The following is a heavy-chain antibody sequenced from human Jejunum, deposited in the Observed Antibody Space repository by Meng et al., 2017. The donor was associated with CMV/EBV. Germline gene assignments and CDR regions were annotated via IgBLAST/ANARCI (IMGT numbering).Heavy chain of an antibody. V-gene: IGHV3-20*03. CDR2: INWNGGSS. D-gene: IGHD3-10*01. Sequence: IFCDYGVNWVRPAPGKGLEWVSGINWNGGSSDYEDSVKGRFTISRDNAKNSLYLQMNGLRAEDTALYYCARNYRGSGSYGTHGMDVWGQGTTVTVSS. J-gene: IGHJ6*02. CDR3: ARNYRGSGSYGTHGMDV. CDR1: IFCDYG.